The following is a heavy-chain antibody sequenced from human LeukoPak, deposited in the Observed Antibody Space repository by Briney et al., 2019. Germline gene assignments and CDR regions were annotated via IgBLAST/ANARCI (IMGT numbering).Heavy chain of an antibody. J-gene: IGHJ4*02. D-gene: IGHD1-26*01. V-gene: IGHV3-74*01. CDR1: GITFSSYW. CDR2: INSDGSCT. CDR3: GRGDESGSYAY. Sequence: GGSLRLSCAASGITFSSYWMHWVRQAPGKGLVWVSRINSDGSCTSYADSVKGRFTISRDNAKNTLYLQMNSLRAEDTAVYYCGRGDESGSYAYWGQGTLVTVSS.